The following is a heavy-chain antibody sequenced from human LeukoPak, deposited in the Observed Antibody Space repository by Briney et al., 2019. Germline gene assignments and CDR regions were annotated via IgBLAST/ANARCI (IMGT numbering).Heavy chain of an antibody. V-gene: IGHV3-11*06. CDR3: GRGHFGLDV. CDR1: GFTFRDHY. Sequence: PGGSLRLSCAASGFTFRDHYMTWIRQAPGKGLEWVSYITNSGRDADYSDSVRGRFTTSRDNAKNSLYLQMNSLRPEDTAIYYCGRGHFGLDVWGKGTTVTVSS. J-gene: IGHJ6*04. CDR2: ITNSGRDA.